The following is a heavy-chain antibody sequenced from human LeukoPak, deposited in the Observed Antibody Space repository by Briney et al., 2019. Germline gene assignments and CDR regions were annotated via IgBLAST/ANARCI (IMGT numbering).Heavy chain of an antibody. V-gene: IGHV4-59*08. J-gene: IGHJ4*02. CDR3: ARAVASTLVRFDY. D-gene: IGHD6-19*01. CDR2: AHYSGNT. Sequence: SETLSLTCTVSGGSISSYYWSWIRQPPGKGLEWIGYAHYSGNTKFNSSLRSRVTISVDTSKNQVSLKLDSVTAADTAVYYCARAVASTLVRFDYWGQGTLVTVSS. CDR1: GGSISSYY.